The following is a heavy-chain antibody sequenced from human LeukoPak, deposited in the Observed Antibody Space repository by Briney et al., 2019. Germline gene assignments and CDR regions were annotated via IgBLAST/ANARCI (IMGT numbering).Heavy chain of an antibody. CDR3: AKDRSYQLLSGPDY. V-gene: IGHV3-30*02. D-gene: IGHD2-2*01. CDR1: GFTFSSYG. CDR2: IRYDGSNK. J-gene: IGHJ4*02. Sequence: PGGSLRLSCAAPGFTFSSYGMHWVRQAPGEGLEWVAFIRYDGSNKYYADSVKGRFTISRDNSKNTLYLQMNSLRAEDTAVYYCAKDRSYQLLSGPDYWGQGTLVTVSS.